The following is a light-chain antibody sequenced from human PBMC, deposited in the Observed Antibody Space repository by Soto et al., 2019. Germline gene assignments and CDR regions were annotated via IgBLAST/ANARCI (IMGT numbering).Light chain of an antibody. V-gene: IGKV1-9*01. J-gene: IGKJ2*03. CDR2: AAS. CDR3: QQYKSYPYS. Sequence: IQLTQSPSSLSASVGDRVTITCRASQGISSYLAWYQQKPGKVPKLLIYAASTLQSGVPSRFSGSGSGTDFTLTISSLQPEDFAVYYCQQYKSYPYSFGQGTKVDI. CDR1: QGISSY.